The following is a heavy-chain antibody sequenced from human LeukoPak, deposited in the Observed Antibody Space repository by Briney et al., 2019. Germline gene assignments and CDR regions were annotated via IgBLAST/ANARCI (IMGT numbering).Heavy chain of an antibody. D-gene: IGHD3-9*01. Sequence: PSETLSLTCTVSGGSISSSSYYWGWIRQPPGKGLEWIGSIYYSGSTYYNPSLKSRVTISVDTSKNQFSLKLSSVTAADTAVYYRASNIHYDILTGYSSGYYYMDVWGKGTTVTVSS. CDR2: IYYSGST. V-gene: IGHV4-39*07. CDR1: GGSISSSSYY. J-gene: IGHJ6*03. CDR3: ASNIHYDILTGYSSGYYYMDV.